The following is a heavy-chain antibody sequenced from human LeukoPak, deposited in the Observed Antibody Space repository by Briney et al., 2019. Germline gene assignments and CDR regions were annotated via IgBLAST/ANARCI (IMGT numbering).Heavy chain of an antibody. CDR1: GGSISSYY. V-gene: IGHV4-4*07. CDR2: IYTSGST. D-gene: IGHD1-26*01. Sequence: SETLSPTCTVSGGSISSYYWSWIRQPAGKGLEWIGRIYTSGSTDYNPSLKSRVTMSVDTSKNQFSVKLSSVTAADTAVYYCARHGVGATPFDYWGQGTLVTVSS. J-gene: IGHJ4*02. CDR3: ARHGVGATPFDY.